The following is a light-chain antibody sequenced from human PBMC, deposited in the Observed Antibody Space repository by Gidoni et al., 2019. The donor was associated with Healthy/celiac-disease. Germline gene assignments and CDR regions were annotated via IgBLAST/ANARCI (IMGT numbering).Light chain of an antibody. CDR3: QQYNNWPRGT. J-gene: IGKJ1*01. CDR1: QSVSSN. V-gene: IGKV3-15*01. Sequence: DIVMTQSPATLSVSPGERAALSCRASQSVSSNLAWYRQKPGQAPRLLIYGASTRATGIPARFSGSGSGTEFTLTISGLQSEDFAVYYCQQYNNWPRGTCSQESKVEI. CDR2: GAS.